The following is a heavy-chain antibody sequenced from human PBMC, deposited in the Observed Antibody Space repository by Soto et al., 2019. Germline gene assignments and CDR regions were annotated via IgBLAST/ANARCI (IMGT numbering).Heavy chain of an antibody. V-gene: IGHV1-69*13. J-gene: IGHJ4*02. CDR3: ASRYCTNGVCYTGLEVAFDY. CDR2: IIPIFGTA. D-gene: IGHD2-8*01. Sequence: SVKVSCKASGGTFSSYAISWVRQAPGQGLEWMGGIIPIFGTANYAQKFQGRVTITADESTSTAYMELSSLRSEDTAVYYCASRYCTNGVCYTGLEVAFDYWGQGTLVTVSS. CDR1: GGTFSSYA.